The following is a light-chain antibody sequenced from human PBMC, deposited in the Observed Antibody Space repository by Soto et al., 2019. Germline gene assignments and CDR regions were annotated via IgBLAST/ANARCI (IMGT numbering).Light chain of an antibody. V-gene: IGKV3-20*01. Sequence: EIVLTQSPGTLSLSPGERVTLSCRASQTVSSSYLAWYQQKPGQAPRLLIHGASSRATGTPDRFSGSGSGTDFTLTISRLEPEDFAVYYCQQYGSSPRTFGQGTKVEIK. CDR3: QQYGSSPRT. CDR2: GAS. CDR1: QTVSSSY. J-gene: IGKJ1*01.